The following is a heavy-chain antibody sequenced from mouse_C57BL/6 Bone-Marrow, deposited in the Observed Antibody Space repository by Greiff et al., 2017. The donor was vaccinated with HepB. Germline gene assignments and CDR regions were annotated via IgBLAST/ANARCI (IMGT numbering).Heavy chain of an antibody. Sequence: QVQLKESGPGLVQPSQSLSITCTVSGFSLTSYGVHWVRQSPGKGLEWLGVIWRGGSTDYNAAFISRLSISKDNSKSQVFFKMNSLQADDTAIYYCARSLGGAYWGQGTLVTVSA. J-gene: IGHJ3*01. CDR1: GFSLTSYG. CDR2: IWRGGST. D-gene: IGHD4-1*01. V-gene: IGHV2-2*01. CDR3: ARSLGGAY.